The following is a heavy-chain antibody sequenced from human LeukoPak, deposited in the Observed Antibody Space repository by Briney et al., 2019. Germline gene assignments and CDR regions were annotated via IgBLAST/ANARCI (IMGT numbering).Heavy chain of an antibody. CDR1: GYTFTSYG. V-gene: IGHV1-18*01. D-gene: IGHD3-22*01. CDR3: ARDWANLVYYYDSSGQIPYFDY. Sequence: VASVKVSCKASGYTFTSYGISWVRQAPGQGLEWMGWISAYNGNTNYAQKLQGRVTMTTDTSTGTAYMELRSLRSDNTAVYYCARDWANLVYYYDSSGQIPYFDYWGQGTLVTVSS. CDR2: ISAYNGNT. J-gene: IGHJ4*02.